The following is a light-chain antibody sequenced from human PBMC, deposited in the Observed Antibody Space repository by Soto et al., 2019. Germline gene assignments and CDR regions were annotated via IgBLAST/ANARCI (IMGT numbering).Light chain of an antibody. V-gene: IGKV1-5*03. CDR1: QNINTW. CDR2: KAS. CDR3: QQYSSYWT. Sequence: DRVTIAGRASQNINTWLAWYQQKPGKAPNLLIYKASTLESGVPSRFNGSGSGTEFTLTISSLQPADFATYYCQQYSSYWTFGPGTKVDIK. J-gene: IGKJ1*01.